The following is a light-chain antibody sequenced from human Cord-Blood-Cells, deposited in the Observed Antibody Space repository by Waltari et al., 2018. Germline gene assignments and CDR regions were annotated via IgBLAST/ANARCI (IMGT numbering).Light chain of an antibody. J-gene: IGLJ3*02. CDR1: SSDVVGYNY. V-gene: IGLV2-8*01. Sequence: QSALTQPPSASGSPGQSVTISCTGTSSDVVGYNYVSWYQQHPGKAPKLMIYEVSKRPSGVPDRFSGFKSGNTASLTVSGLQAEDEADYYCSSYAGSNRVFGGGTKLTVL. CDR3: SSYAGSNRV. CDR2: EVS.